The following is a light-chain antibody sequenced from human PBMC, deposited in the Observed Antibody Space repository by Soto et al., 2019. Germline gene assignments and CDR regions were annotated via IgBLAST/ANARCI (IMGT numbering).Light chain of an antibody. Sequence: ETVTTLSPFALSVSPGERAPLPCRASQSVSSKLAWYQQKPGQAPRLLMYGASTRATGIPARFSGSGSGTEFTLTISSLQSEDFALYCCQQSGSSPITSGQGTRQEI. CDR3: QQSGSSPIT. V-gene: IGKV3-15*01. CDR1: QSVSSK. CDR2: GAS. J-gene: IGKJ5*01.